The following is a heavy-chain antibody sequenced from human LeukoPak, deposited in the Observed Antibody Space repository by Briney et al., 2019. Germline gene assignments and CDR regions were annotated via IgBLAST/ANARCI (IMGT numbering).Heavy chain of an antibody. CDR3: ARDYYYDSSGYYYSAFDI. D-gene: IGHD3-22*01. CDR2: IYYSGST. V-gene: IGHV4-59*01. J-gene: IGHJ3*02. Sequence: SETLSLTCTVSGGSISSYYWSWIRQPPGKGLEWIGYIYYSGSTNYNPSLKSRVTISVDTSKNQFSLKLSSVTAADTAVYHCARDYYYDSSGYYYSAFDIWGQGTMVTVSS. CDR1: GGSISSYY.